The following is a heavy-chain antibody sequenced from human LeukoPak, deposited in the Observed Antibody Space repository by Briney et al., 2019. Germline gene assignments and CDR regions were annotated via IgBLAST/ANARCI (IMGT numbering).Heavy chain of an antibody. CDR3: ARGDSGYYYPY. CDR1: GGSISRGDYY. Sequence: SQTLSLTCTVSGGSISRGDYYWSWVRQPPGKGLEWVGYIYYSGSSCYNPSLKSRVTLSVDTSKNQFSLKLSSVTAADTAVYYCARGDSGYYYPYWGQGTLVTVSS. V-gene: IGHV4-30-4*01. CDR2: IYYSGSS. D-gene: IGHD3-22*01. J-gene: IGHJ4*02.